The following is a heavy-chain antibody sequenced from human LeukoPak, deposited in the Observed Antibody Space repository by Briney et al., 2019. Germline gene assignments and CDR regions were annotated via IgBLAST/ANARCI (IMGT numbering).Heavy chain of an antibody. CDR2: ISNDGTNK. V-gene: IGHV3-30*03. CDR1: GFTFSSYG. CDR3: AIGYNYGFEAEGY. J-gene: IGHJ4*02. D-gene: IGHD5-18*01. Sequence: PGGSLRLSCAASGFTFSSYGMHWVRQAPGKGLEWVAVISNDGTNKYYADSVRGRFTISRDNSKNTLYLQMNSLRAEDTAVYYCAIGYNYGFEAEGYWGQGTLVTVSS.